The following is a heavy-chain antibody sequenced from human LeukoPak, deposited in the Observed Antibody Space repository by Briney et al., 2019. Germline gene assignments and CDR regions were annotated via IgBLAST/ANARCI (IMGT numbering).Heavy chain of an antibody. J-gene: IGHJ3*02. CDR2: INWNGGST. CDR1: GFTFDDYG. Sequence: PGRSLRLSCAASGFTFDDYGMIWVRPAPGKGLELVSGINWNGGSTGYADSVKGRFTISRDNAKNSLYLQMNSLRAEDTALYYCARSPLLCSSTSCYTGAFDIWGQGTMVTVSS. CDR3: ARSPLLCSSTSCYTGAFDI. D-gene: IGHD2-2*02. V-gene: IGHV3-20*04.